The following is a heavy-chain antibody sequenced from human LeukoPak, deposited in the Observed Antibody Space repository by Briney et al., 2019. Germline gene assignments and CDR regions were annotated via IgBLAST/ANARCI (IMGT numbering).Heavy chain of an antibody. J-gene: IGHJ4*02. CDR2: ISSSSSYI. V-gene: IGHV3-21*01. CDR1: GFTFSSYS. D-gene: IGHD3-3*01. CDR3: ARGGITIFGGGPYYFDY. Sequence: GGSLRLSCAASGFTFSSYSMNWVRQAPGKGLEWVSSISSSSSYIYYADSVKGRFTISRDNSKNTLYLQMNSLRAEDTAVYYCARGGITIFGGGPYYFDYWGQGTLVTVSS.